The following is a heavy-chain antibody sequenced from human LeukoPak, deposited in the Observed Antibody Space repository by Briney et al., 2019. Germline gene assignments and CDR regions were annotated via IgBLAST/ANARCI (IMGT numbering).Heavy chain of an antibody. J-gene: IGHJ3*02. CDR3: ARVGTDVAGLDDAFDI. V-gene: IGHV1-8*03. CDR2: MNPNSGNT. CDR1: GYIFNNYD. D-gene: IGHD6-19*01. Sequence: ASVKVSCKASGYIFNNYDINWVRQATGQGLEWMGWMNPNSGNTGYAQKFQGRVTITSETYISTAYMELSSLRYDDTAVYYCARVGTDVAGLDDAFDIWGQGTMVTVSS.